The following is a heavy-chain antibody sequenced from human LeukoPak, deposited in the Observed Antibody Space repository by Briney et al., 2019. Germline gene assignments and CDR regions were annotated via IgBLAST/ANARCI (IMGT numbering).Heavy chain of an antibody. V-gene: IGHV3-23*01. Sequence: TGGSLRLSCAASGFTFSSNAMSWVRQAPGKGLEWVSVITGNTGSTYYADSVKGRFTISRNNSKNPMSLQMNRLSAEVTGGYFCAKDAVAPGSGGDYFDYWGQGTLVTVSS. CDR2: ITGNTGST. CDR3: AKDAVAPGSGGDYFDY. CDR1: GFTFSSNA. J-gene: IGHJ4*02. D-gene: IGHD3-10*01.